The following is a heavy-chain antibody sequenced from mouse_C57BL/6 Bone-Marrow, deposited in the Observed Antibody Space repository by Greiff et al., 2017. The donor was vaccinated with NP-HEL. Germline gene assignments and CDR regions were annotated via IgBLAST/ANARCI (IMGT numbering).Heavy chain of an antibody. CDR3: ARSDTTVVGGDYFDY. V-gene: IGHV2-9-1*01. J-gene: IGHJ2*01. D-gene: IGHD1-1*01. Sequence: VQLQQSGPGLVAPSHCLSITCTVSGFSLTSYAISWVRQPPGKGLEWLGVIWTGGGTNYNSALKSRLSISKDNSKSQVFLKMNSLQTDDTARYYCARSDTTVVGGDYFDYWGQGTTLTVSS. CDR1: GFSLTSYA. CDR2: IWTGGGT.